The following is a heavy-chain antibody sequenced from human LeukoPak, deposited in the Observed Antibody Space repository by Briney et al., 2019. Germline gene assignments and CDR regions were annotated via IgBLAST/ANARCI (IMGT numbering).Heavy chain of an antibody. Sequence: SETLSLTCTVSGCSISSGDYYWSWIRQPPGKGLEWIGYIYYSGSTYYNPSLKSRVTISVDTSKNQFSLKLSSVTAADTAVYYCASTPQYYYDSSGYPNWYFDLWGRGTLVTVSS. CDR1: GCSISSGDYY. D-gene: IGHD3-22*01. V-gene: IGHV4-30-4*01. CDR2: IYYSGST. CDR3: ASTPQYYYDSSGYPNWYFDL. J-gene: IGHJ2*01.